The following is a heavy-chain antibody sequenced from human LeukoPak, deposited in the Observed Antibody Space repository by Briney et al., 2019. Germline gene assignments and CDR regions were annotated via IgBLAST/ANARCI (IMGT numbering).Heavy chain of an antibody. CDR3: ARGRSSMANYYYDSSGYRAEYFQH. D-gene: IGHD3-22*01. Sequence: SETLSLTCAVYGGSFSGYYWSWIRQPPGKGLEWIGEINHSGSTNYNPSLKSRVTISVDTSKNQFSLKLSSVTAADTAVYYCARGRSSMANYYYDSSGYRAEYFQHWGQGTLVNVSS. CDR1: GGSFSGYY. J-gene: IGHJ1*01. V-gene: IGHV4-34*01. CDR2: INHSGST.